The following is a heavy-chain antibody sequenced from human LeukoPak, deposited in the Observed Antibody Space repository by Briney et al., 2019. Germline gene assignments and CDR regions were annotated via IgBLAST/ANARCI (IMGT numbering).Heavy chain of an antibody. CDR3: AREADIAAALFDN. J-gene: IGHJ4*01. Sequence: ASVKVSCKGSGYTFSAYYIHWLRQAPGQGPEWMGWISPQSFDTNYAQKFQGRVTMTTATSMNTVFVELSRLSSDDTAVYYCAREADIAAALFDNWGHGTLVTVFS. CDR2: ISPQSFDT. D-gene: IGHD6-13*01. CDR1: GYTFSAYY. V-gene: IGHV1-2*02.